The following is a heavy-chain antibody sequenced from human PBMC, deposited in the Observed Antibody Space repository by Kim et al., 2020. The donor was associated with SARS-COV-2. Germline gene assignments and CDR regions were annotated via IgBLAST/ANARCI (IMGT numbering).Heavy chain of an antibody. V-gene: IGHV3-48*03. Sequence: GGSLRLSCAASGYTFSSYEMNWVRQAPGKGLEWVSYISSSGSSIYYADSVKGRFTISRDNAKNSLFLQMNSLRAEDTAVYYCARDNRESLDYRGQGTLVTVSS. D-gene: IGHD3-10*01. J-gene: IGHJ4*02. CDR1: GYTFSSYE. CDR3: ARDNRESLDY. CDR2: ISSSGSSI.